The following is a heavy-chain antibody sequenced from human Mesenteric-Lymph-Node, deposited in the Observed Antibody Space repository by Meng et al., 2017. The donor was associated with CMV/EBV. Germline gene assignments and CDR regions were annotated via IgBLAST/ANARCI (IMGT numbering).Heavy chain of an antibody. CDR2: INQKENT. D-gene: IGHD3-16*01. CDR1: SGED. CDR3: ARRLEDDDVGGSYSNYYFDY. V-gene: IGHV4-34*01. Sequence: SGEDGGGIRQPPGKELKWIGEINQKENTNYNPSLKSRVTISVETSKNQFALKLSTVTAADTAVYYCARRLEDDDVGGSYSNYYFDYWGQGTLVTVSS. J-gene: IGHJ4*02.